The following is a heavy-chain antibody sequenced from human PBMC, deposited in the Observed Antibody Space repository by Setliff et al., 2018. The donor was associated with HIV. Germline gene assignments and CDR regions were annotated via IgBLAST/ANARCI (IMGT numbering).Heavy chain of an antibody. CDR2: IEYSGST. Sequence: SETLSLTCPVSGGSISKYYWSWIRQPQGNGLEWNGYIEYSGSTTYNATPKRRPTMSIDTTKTQFSLKLSSVTAADTAVYYCAGLMHYYGSVCVLWRGNYFDSWGRGTLVTVSS. CDR1: GGSISKYY. CDR3: AGLMHYYGSVCVLWRGNYFDS. D-gene: IGHD3-22*01. V-gene: IGHV4-59*08. J-gene: IGHJ4*01.